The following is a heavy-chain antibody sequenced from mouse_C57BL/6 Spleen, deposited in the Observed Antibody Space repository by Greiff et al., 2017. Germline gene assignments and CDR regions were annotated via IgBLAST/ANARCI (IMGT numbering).Heavy chain of an antibody. CDR3: ARSIVANAMDY. V-gene: IGHV1-54*01. CDR2: INPGSGGT. J-gene: IGHJ4*01. Sequence: QVQLQQSGAELVRPGTSVKVSCKASGYAFTNYLIEWVKQRPGQGLEWIGVINPGSGGTNYNEKFKGKATLTADKYSSTAYMQLSSLTSEDSAVYFCARSIVANAMDYWGQGTSVTVSS. D-gene: IGHD1-1*01. CDR1: GYAFTNYL.